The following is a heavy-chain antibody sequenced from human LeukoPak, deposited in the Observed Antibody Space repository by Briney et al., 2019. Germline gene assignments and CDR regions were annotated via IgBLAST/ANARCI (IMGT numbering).Heavy chain of an antibody. CDR1: GGSFIGYY. Sequence: SETLSLTRAVYGGSFIGYYWSWIRQPPGKGLEWIGEINHSGSTNYNPSLKSLVTISVDTSKNQFSLKLSSVTAADTAVYYCARVQHLVGFTMVRGVKQTYYMDVWGKGTTVTVSS. V-gene: IGHV4-34*01. CDR2: INHSGST. D-gene: IGHD3-10*01. J-gene: IGHJ6*03. CDR3: ARVQHLVGFTMVRGVKQTYYMDV.